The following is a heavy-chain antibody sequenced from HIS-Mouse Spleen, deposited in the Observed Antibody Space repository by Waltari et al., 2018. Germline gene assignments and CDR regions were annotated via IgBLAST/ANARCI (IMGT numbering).Heavy chain of an antibody. CDR3: ARTGYCTNGVCYGADY. V-gene: IGHV1-8*01. Sequence: QVQLVQSGAEVKKPGASVKVSCKASGYTFTSYDINWVRQATGQGLEWMGRMNPNRGKPGQDQEFRGKLPLTRETTLSTAYLELSSMRSEDTDVYYGARTGYCTNGVCYGADYWGQGTLVTVSS. CDR1: GYTFTSYD. D-gene: IGHD2-8*01. J-gene: IGHJ4*02. CDR2: MNPNRGKP.